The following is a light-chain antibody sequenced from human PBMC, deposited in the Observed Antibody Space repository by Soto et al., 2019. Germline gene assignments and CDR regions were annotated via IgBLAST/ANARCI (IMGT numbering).Light chain of an antibody. V-gene: IGLV2-11*01. CDR1: SSDVGTYNY. CDR3: CSYAATYTVL. Sequence: QSALTQPRSVSGSPGQSVTISCTGTSSDVGTYNYVSWFQQHPGKVPKLMIYDVTKRPSGVPDRFSGSKSGNTASLTISGLQAEDEADYYCCSYAATYTVLFGGGTKLTVL. J-gene: IGLJ2*01. CDR2: DVT.